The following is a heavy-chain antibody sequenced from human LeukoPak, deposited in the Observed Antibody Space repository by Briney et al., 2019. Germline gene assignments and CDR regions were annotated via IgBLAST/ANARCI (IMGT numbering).Heavy chain of an antibody. J-gene: IGHJ6*03. CDR3: AREHCSGGSCYSIYYYYYMDV. CDR2: IYYSGST. Sequence: PSETLSLTCTVSGGSISSSSYYWGWVRQPPGKGLEWIGSIYYSGSTYYNPSLKSRVTISVDTSENQFSLKLSSVTAADTAVYCCAREHCSGGSCYSIYYYYYMDVWGKGTTVTVSS. CDR1: GGSISSSSYY. V-gene: IGHV4-39*07. D-gene: IGHD2-15*01.